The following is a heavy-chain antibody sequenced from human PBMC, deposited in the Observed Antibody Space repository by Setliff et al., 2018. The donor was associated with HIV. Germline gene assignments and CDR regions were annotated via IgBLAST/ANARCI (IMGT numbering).Heavy chain of an antibody. CDR1: GDSITGRW. D-gene: IGHD2-2*01. CDR3: ARHICGTTACYAVDV. Sequence: SETLSLTCTVSGDSITGRWLSWIRQPPGKGLEWTGNIYHNGFANYNPSLKSQLTISVDTSKNQVSLTLSSVTPADTAVYYCARHICGTTACYAVDVWGPRTMVTVSS. V-gene: IGHV4-59*11. J-gene: IGHJ3*01. CDR2: IYHNGFA.